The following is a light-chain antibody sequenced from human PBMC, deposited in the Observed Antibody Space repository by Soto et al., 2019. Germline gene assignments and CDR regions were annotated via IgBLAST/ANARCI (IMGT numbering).Light chain of an antibody. CDR1: QSISSY. Sequence: DIQMTQSPSSLSASVGDRVTITCRASQSISSYLNWYQQKPGKAPKLLIYAASSLQSGVPSRFSGSGSGTDFTLTIRSLQPEDFATYYCQQSYSTPFTFGQGPKVEIK. V-gene: IGKV1-39*01. CDR2: AAS. J-gene: IGKJ1*01. CDR3: QQSYSTPFT.